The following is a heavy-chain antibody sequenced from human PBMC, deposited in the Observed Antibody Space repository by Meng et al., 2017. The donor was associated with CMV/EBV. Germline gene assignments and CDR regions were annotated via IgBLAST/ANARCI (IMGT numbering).Heavy chain of an antibody. CDR3: ARLARRKFSSIAARDTDY. CDR2: INHSGST. D-gene: IGHD6-6*01. V-gene: IGHV4-34*01. Sequence: SETLSLTCAVYGGSFSGYYWSWIRQPPGKGLEWIGEINHSGSTNYNPSLKSRVTISVDTSKNQFSLKLSSVTAADTAVYYCARLARRKFSSIAARDTDYWGQGTPVTVSS. J-gene: IGHJ4*02. CDR1: GGSFSGYY.